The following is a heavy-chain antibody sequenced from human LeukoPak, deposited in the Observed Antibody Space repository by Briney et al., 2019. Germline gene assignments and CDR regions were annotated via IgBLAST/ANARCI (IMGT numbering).Heavy chain of an antibody. J-gene: IGHJ4*02. V-gene: IGHV3-23*01. D-gene: IGHD3-10*01. CDR3: AKYPYGSGSYSHVDY. CDR2: ISGSGGRT. CDR1: GFTFSSHG. Sequence: GGSLRLSCAASGFTFSSHGMSWVRQAPGKGLEWVSGISGSGGRTYHADSVKGRFTISRDNSKNTLYLQMNSLRAEDTAVYYCAKYPYGSGSYSHVDYWGQGTLVSVSS.